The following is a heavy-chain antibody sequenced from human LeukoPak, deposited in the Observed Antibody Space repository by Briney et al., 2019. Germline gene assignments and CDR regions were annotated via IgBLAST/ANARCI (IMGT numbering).Heavy chain of an antibody. CDR2: INHSGST. D-gene: IGHD3-3*01. CDR3: ASAPPQRITISGVVPLFDY. J-gene: IGHJ4*02. Sequence: PSETLSLTCAVYGGSFSGYYWSWIRQPPGKGLEWIGEINHSGSTNYNPSLKSRVTISVDMSKNQFSLKLSSVTAADTAVYYCASAPPQRITISGVVPLFDYWGQGTLVTVSS. V-gene: IGHV4-34*01. CDR1: GGSFSGYY.